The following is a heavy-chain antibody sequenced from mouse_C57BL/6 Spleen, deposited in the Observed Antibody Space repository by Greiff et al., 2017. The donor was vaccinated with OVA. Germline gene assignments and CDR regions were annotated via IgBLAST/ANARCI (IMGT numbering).Heavy chain of an antibody. CDR3: ERRAYGNYLDD. D-gene: IGHD2-10*02. CDR1: GYTFTSYW. CDR2: IDPSDSYT. J-gene: IGHJ2*01. V-gene: IGHV1-69*01. Sequence: QVQLQQPGAELVMPGASVKLSCKASGYTFTSYWMHWVKQRPGQGLEWIGEIDPSDSYTTYTQKFTGQSTLTVDKSSSTAYMQLSSLTSEDAADDYCERRAYGNYLDDWGQGTTLTVSS.